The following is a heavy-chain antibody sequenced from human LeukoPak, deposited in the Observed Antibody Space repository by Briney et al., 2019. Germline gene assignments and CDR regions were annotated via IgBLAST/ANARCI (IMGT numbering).Heavy chain of an antibody. D-gene: IGHD2-2*01. CDR2: ISTYNGNT. Sequence: ASVKVSCKASGCTFTSYGLSWVRQAPGQGLEWMGWISTYNGNTNYAQKLQGRVTMTTDTSTSTTYMELRSLRSDDTAVYYCARDRGGSTSWFFDNWGQGTLVTVSS. V-gene: IGHV1-18*01. CDR3: ARDRGGSTSWFFDN. J-gene: IGHJ4*02. CDR1: GCTFTSYG.